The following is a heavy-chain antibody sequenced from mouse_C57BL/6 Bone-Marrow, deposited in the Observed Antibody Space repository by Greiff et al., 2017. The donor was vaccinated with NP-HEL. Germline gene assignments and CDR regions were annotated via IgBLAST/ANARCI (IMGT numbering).Heavy chain of an antibody. Sequence: QVQLQQSGAELVKPGASVKISCKASGYEFSNYWMNWVKQRPGKGLEWIGQLYPGDGDTNYNGKFKDNATLTADKSSSTAYLQLSRLTSEDSAVYVCARGAYWGQGTLVTVSA. CDR2: LYPGDGDT. CDR1: GYEFSNYW. V-gene: IGHV1-80*01. J-gene: IGHJ3*01. CDR3: ARGAY.